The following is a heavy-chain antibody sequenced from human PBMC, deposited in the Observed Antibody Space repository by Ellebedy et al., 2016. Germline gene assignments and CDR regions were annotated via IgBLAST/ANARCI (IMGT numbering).Heavy chain of an antibody. CDR1: GFTFSIAG. V-gene: IGHV3-21*06. D-gene: IGHD2-8*01. J-gene: IGHJ4*02. CDR2: IVNSGRAT. Sequence: GESLKISXAASGFTFSIAGMTWVRQAPGKGLEWVATIVNSGRATYYPESLKGRFTISRDNAMNSVYLQMDSLTVEDTAVYYCTRDGREWSRDYWGQGTLVTVSS. CDR3: TRDGREWSRDY.